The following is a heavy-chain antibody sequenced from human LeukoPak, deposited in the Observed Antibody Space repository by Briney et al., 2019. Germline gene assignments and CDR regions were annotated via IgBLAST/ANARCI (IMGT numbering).Heavy chain of an antibody. CDR2: IYYSGST. V-gene: IGHV4-31*03. Sequence: QPSQTLSLTCTVSGGSISSGGYHWSWIRQHPGKGLEWIGYIYYSGSTYYNPSLKSRVTISVDTSKNQFSLKLSSVTAADTAVYYCASFQYYYGSGSYYQKTPSYYFDYWGQGTLVTVSS. CDR3: ASFQYYYGSGSYYQKTPSYYFDY. CDR1: GGSISSGGYH. J-gene: IGHJ4*02. D-gene: IGHD3-10*01.